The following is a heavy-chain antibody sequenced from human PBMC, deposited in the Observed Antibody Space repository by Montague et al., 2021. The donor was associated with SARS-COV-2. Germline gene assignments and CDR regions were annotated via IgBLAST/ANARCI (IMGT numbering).Heavy chain of an antibody. D-gene: IGHD3-9*01. Sequence: CAISGDSVSSNSAAWNWIRQSPSRGLEWLGRTYYRSKWYNDYAVSVKIRITINPDTSKNQFSLQLNSVTPEDTTVYYCARDLKPPGDILTGYLAYYYYMDVWGEGTTVTVSS. J-gene: IGHJ6*03. CDR1: GDSVSSNSAA. V-gene: IGHV6-1*01. CDR3: ARDLKPPGDILTGYLAYYYYMDV. CDR2: TYYRSKWYN.